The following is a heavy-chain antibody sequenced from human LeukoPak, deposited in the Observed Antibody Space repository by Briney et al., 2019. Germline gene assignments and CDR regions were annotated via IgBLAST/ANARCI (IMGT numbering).Heavy chain of an antibody. CDR3: ATAAYNWNYYFDY. CDR2: IKQDAYEK. V-gene: IGHV3-7*01. Sequence: SLRLSCAASGFTFSSYWMSWVRQAPGKGLEWVANIKQDAYEKHYVDSVKGRFTISRDNAKDSLYLQMNSLRAEDTAVYYCATAAYNWNYYFDYWGQGTLVSVSS. J-gene: IGHJ4*02. D-gene: IGHD1-7*01. CDR1: GFTFSSYW.